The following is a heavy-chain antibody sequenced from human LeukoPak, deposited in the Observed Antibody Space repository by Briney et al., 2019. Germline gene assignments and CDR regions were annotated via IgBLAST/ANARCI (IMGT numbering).Heavy chain of an antibody. V-gene: IGHV7-4-1*02. CDR1: GYTFTSYY. Sequence: ASVKVSRKASGYTFTSYYMHWVRQAPGQGLEWMGWINTNTGNPTYAQGFTGRLVFSLDTSVSTAYLQISSLRAEDTALYYCARDKYQLPYEIDYWGQGTLVTVSS. D-gene: IGHD2-2*01. CDR3: ARDKYQLPYEIDY. J-gene: IGHJ4*02. CDR2: INTNTGNP.